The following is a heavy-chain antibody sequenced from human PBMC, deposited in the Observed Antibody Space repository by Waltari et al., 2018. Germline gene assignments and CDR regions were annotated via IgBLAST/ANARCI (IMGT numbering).Heavy chain of an antibody. Sequence: IESGGGLVKPGGSLRLSCEASGFTFIIYKMSWVRQAPGKGLVWFSSIGKGTSYIYYADSVKGRFTISRDNAKNSLYLQMNSLKVEDTAVYYCARAWDDFDYWGQGALVTVSS. CDR3: ARAWDDFDY. CDR2: IGKGTSYI. CDR1: GFTFIIYK. D-gene: IGHD1-26*01. V-gene: IGHV3-21*01. J-gene: IGHJ4*02.